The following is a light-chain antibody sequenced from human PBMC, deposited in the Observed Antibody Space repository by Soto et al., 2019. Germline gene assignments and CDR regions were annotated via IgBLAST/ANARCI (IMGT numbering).Light chain of an antibody. Sequence: EIVMTQSPATLSVSPGDGATLSCRASQSVDSNLAWYQQKPGQTPRLLMYGASTTPTGIPARFSGSGSGTEFTLIIISLQSADDAVYYCQQYNDWHLTFGGGTKVEIK. V-gene: IGKV3D-15*01. CDR2: GAS. CDR1: QSVDSN. CDR3: QQYNDWHLT. J-gene: IGKJ4*01.